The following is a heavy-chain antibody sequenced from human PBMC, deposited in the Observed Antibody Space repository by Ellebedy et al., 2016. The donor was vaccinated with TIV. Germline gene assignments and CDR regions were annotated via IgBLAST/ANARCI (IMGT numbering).Heavy chain of an antibody. D-gene: IGHD3-22*01. Sequence: GESLKISCAASGFTFSSYAMSWVRQAPGKGLEWVSTISSTGSRTYYADSVEGRFTISRDNSKTTVDLQMNSLRAEDTAVYYCAKGRGGGSDTSAPRYYFDYWGLGTLVTVSS. CDR2: ISSTGSRT. CDR1: GFTFSSYA. V-gene: IGHV3-23*01. J-gene: IGHJ4*02. CDR3: AKGRGGGSDTSAPRYYFDY.